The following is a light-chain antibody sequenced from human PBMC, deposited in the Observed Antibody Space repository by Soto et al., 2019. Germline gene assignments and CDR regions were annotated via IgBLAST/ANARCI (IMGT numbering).Light chain of an antibody. CDR1: SSNIGTNT. CDR2: SDN. V-gene: IGLV1-44*01. Sequence: QSVLTQPPSASGTPGQRVTIFCSGSSSNIGTNTVIWYQQLPGAAPKLLIYSDNQRPSGVPDRFSVSKSGTSATLALSGLQSEDESDYYCAAWDVSLVVFGGGTKLTVL. J-gene: IGLJ2*01. CDR3: AAWDVSLVV.